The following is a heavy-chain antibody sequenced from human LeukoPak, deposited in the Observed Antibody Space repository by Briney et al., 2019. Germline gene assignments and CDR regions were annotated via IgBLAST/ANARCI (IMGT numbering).Heavy chain of an antibody. CDR1: GYTFTAYY. J-gene: IGHJ3*02. CDR2: IDPNSGDT. D-gene: IGHD3-10*01. CDR3: ARVQRWFGEEALDI. V-gene: IGHV1-2*06. Sequence: ASVKVSCKASGYTFTAYYIHWVRQAPGQGLEWMGRIDPNSGDTNYAQKFQGRVNMTRDTSISTAYMELRRLRSDDTAVYYCARVQRWFGEEALDIWGQGTMVTVSS.